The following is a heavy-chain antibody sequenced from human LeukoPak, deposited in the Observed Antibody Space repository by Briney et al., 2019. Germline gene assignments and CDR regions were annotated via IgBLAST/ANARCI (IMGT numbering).Heavy chain of an antibody. J-gene: IGHJ4*02. Sequence: GGSLRLSCAASGFNFNTYTMNWVRQAPGKGLEWVSSISSDSSYIYYADAVQGRFTVPRDNAKYSLYLQMNSLRAEDTAVYYCVRGSYGAYDYWGQGSLVTVSS. V-gene: IGHV3-21*01. CDR1: GFNFNTYT. CDR3: VRGSYGAYDY. CDR2: ISSDSSYI. D-gene: IGHD4-17*01.